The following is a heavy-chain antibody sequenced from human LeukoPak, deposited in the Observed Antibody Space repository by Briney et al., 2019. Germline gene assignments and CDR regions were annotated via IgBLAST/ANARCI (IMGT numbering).Heavy chain of an antibody. CDR2: IHNSGST. J-gene: IGHJ4*02. Sequence: PSETLSLTCTVSGGSISSYYWSWIRQPAGEGLEWIGRIHNSGSTNYNPSLNSRVTISVDTSKNQASLKLTSVTAADTAVYYCARNGYGSGSSWWGQGTLVTVSS. V-gene: IGHV4-4*07. CDR1: GGSISSYY. D-gene: IGHD3-10*01. CDR3: ARNGYGSGSSW.